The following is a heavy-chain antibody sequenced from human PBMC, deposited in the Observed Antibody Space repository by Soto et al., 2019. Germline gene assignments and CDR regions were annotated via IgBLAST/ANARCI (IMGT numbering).Heavy chain of an antibody. Sequence: QSGGSLRLSCAASGFTFSTYTMHWVRQAPGKGLEWVALISYDGSSEYYADSVKGRFTISRDNSKNTLYLQMNSLRPEDTAVYYCARDPCDKSGYYCEKFEPWGQGTLVTVSS. J-gene: IGHJ5*02. CDR3: ARDPCDKSGYYCEKFEP. D-gene: IGHD3-22*01. V-gene: IGHV3-30-3*01. CDR1: GFTFSTYT. CDR2: ISYDGSSE.